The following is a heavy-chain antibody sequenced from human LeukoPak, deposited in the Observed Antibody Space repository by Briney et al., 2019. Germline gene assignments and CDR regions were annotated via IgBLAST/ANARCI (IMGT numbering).Heavy chain of an antibody. J-gene: IGHJ4*02. V-gene: IGHV1-69*13. Sequence: SVKVSCKASGGTFISYAISWVRQAPGQGLEWMGGIIPIFGTANYAQKFQGRATITADESTSTAYMELSSLRPEDTAVYYCARDGWLRGVDYWGQGTLVTVSS. D-gene: IGHD5-12*01. CDR2: IIPIFGTA. CDR3: ARDGWLRGVDY. CDR1: GGTFISYA.